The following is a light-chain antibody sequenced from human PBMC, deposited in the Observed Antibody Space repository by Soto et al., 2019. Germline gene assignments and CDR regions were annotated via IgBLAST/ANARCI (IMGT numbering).Light chain of an antibody. Sequence: DIQMTQSPSALSASIGDRGTITCQASQDISNYLNWYQQKPGKAPKLLIYDASNLETGVPSRFSGSGSGTDFTFTISSLQPEDFATYYCQYLNGVPTITFGQGTRLEIK. J-gene: IGKJ5*01. CDR2: DAS. CDR3: QYLNGVPTIT. V-gene: IGKV1-33*01. CDR1: QDISNY.